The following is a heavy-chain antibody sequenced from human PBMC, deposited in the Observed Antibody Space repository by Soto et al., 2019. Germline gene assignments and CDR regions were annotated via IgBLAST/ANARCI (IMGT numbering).Heavy chain of an antibody. CDR1: GYTFTVYY. V-gene: IGHV1-2*02. CDR2: INPNSGGT. D-gene: IGHD1-26*01. J-gene: IGHJ4*02. Sequence: ASVKGSCKASGYTFTVYYMHFVRQAPGQGLEWIGWINPNSGGTNYAQKFQGRVTMTRDTSISTAYMELSRLRSDDTAVYYCARNVSPELNFRYWGQGILVTVSS. CDR3: ARNVSPELNFRY.